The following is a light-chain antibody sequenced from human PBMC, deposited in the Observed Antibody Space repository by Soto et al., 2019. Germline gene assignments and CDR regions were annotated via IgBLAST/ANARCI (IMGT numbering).Light chain of an antibody. V-gene: IGKV3-20*01. CDR1: QSVSGSY. J-gene: IGKJ1*01. CDR3: QQYATRPWT. Sequence: EIVLTQSPGTLSLSPGERATLSCRARQSVSGSYLAWYQQKPGQSPRLLIYDASSRATGIPDRFSGSGSGTDFTLTISILEPEDFAVYYCQQYATRPWTFGQGTKVESK. CDR2: DAS.